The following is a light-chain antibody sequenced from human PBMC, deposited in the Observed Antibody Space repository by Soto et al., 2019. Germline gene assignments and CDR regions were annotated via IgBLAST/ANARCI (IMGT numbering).Light chain of an antibody. V-gene: IGKV1-16*01. CDR2: DAS. CDR3: QQCNSYPYT. Sequence: DVQMTQSPSSLSASVGDRATISCRASQGVSSNLAWYQQKPGKAPKLLIYDASSMQSGVPSRFTGSGSGTDFTLTISSLQPEDFATYYCQQCNSYPYTFGQGTQLEIK. J-gene: IGKJ2*01. CDR1: QGVSSN.